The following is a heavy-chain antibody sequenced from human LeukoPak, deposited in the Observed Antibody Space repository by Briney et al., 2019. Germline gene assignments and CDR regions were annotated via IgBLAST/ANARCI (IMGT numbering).Heavy chain of an antibody. CDR3: ARDRQWLTSGESYYYGMDV. V-gene: IGHV4-59*01. Sequence: SETLSLTCTVSGGSISSYHWSWIRQPPGKGLEWIGYIYYSGSTNYNPSLKSRVTISVDTSKNQFSLKLRSVTAADTAVYYCARDRQWLTSGESYYYGMDVWGQGTTVTVSS. CDR2: IYYSGST. CDR1: GGSISSYH. J-gene: IGHJ6*02. D-gene: IGHD6-19*01.